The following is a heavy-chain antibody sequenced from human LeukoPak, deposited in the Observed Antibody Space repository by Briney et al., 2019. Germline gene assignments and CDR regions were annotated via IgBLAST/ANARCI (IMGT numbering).Heavy chain of an antibody. Sequence: PGGSLRLSCAASRFTVSSNYMSWVRQAPGKGPEWVSVIYSGGSTYYADSVKGRFTISRDNSKNTLYLQMNSLRAEDTAVYYCARDRCSGGSCYPGGYWGQGTLVTVSS. CDR3: ARDRCSGGSCYPGGY. J-gene: IGHJ4*02. D-gene: IGHD2-15*01. V-gene: IGHV3-66*01. CDR2: IYSGGST. CDR1: RFTVSSNY.